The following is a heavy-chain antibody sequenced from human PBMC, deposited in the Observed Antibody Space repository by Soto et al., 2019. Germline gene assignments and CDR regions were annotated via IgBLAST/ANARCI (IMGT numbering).Heavy chain of an antibody. J-gene: IGHJ6*02. CDR2: ISSDGSDK. V-gene: IGHV3-30-3*01. D-gene: IGHD2-2*01. CDR3: ARDQGSAVPWYYGMDV. CDR1: GFTFSTYP. Sequence: QVQLVESGGGVVQPGRSLRLSCAASGFTFSTYPIHWVRQAPGKGLEWVALISSDGSDKYYADSVKGRVTISRDNPKNTLYLEMKSLRTEDTAVYYCARDQGSAVPWYYGMDVWGQGTTVTVSS.